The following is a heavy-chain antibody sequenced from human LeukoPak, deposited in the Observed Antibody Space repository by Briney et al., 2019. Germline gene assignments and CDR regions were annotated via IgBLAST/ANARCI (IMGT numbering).Heavy chain of an antibody. CDR1: GGSFSGYY. CDR2: IYYSGST. V-gene: IGHV4-31*11. CDR3: ASLSYSSSAPGGY. Sequence: PSETLSLTCAVYGGSFSGYYWSWIRQHPGKGLEWIGYIYYSGSTYYNPSLKSRVTISVDTSKNQFSLKLSSVTAADTAVYYCASLSYSSSAPGGYWGQGTLVTVSS. D-gene: IGHD6-6*01. J-gene: IGHJ4*02.